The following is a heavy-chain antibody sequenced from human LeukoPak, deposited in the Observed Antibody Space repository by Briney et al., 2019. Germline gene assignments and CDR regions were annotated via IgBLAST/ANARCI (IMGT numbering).Heavy chain of an antibody. J-gene: IGHJ4*02. Sequence: LSGGSLRLSCAASGFTVSSNYMSWVRQAPGKGLEWVSVIYSGGTTYYSDSVRGRFTISRDNSKNTLYLQMNSLTADDTAVYYCARIDGSDDYWGQGTLVTVSS. CDR1: GFTVSSNY. CDR2: IYSGGTT. V-gene: IGHV3-53*01. CDR3: ARIDGSDDY. D-gene: IGHD5-24*01.